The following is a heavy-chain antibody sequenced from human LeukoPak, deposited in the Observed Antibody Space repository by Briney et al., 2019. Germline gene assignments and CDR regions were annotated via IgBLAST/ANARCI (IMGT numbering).Heavy chain of an antibody. CDR1: GGSFSGYY. J-gene: IGHJ5*02. CDR2: IYTSGST. D-gene: IGHD3-16*01. Sequence: PSETLSLTCAVYGGSFSGYYWSWIRQPAGKGLEWIGRIYTSGSTNYNPSLKSRVTMSVDTSKNQFSLKLSSVTAADTAVYYCARFTPQGYGWGGYNRFDPWGQGTLVTVSS. V-gene: IGHV4-59*10. CDR3: ARFTPQGYGWGGYNRFDP.